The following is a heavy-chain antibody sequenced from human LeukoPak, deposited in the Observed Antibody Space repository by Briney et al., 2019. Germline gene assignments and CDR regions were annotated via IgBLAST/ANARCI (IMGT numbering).Heavy chain of an antibody. D-gene: IGHD6-13*01. CDR2: LNHSGGT. Sequence: TPETPCLTCAVYGGSFAGYHWSWIRQPPGKGLEWIGELNHSGGTKYNPSLKSRVIISIDTSKNQFSLRPSSVTAADTASYYCARGSEIAAAGTGFYFDYWGQGSLV. CDR1: GGSFAGYH. CDR3: ARGSEIAAAGTGFYFDY. J-gene: IGHJ4*02. V-gene: IGHV4-34*01.